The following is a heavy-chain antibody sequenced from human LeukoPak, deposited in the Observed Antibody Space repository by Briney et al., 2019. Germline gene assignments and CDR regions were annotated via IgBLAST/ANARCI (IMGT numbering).Heavy chain of an antibody. CDR1: GFTFSDGW. V-gene: IGHV3-15*01. D-gene: IGHD1-1*01. J-gene: IGHJ4*02. Sequence: GGSLRLSCAASGFTFSDGWMNWVRQAPGKGLEWVGRIKSKTDGGTTDYAAPVKGRFTISRDDSKNTLYLQMNSLKTEDTAVYYFTTAFDHWNDLNYWGQGTLVTVSS. CDR3: TTAFDHWNDLNY. CDR2: IKSKTDGGTT.